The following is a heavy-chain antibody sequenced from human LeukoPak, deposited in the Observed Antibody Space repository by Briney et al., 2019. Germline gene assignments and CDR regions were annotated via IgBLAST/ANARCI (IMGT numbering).Heavy chain of an antibody. D-gene: IGHD1-20*01. Sequence: ASVKVSCKASGYTFTSYGISWVRQAPGQGLEWMGWISAYNGNANYAQKLQGRVTMTTDTSTSTAYMELSSLRSEDTAVYYCARGPYITGLVSYFDYWGQGTLVTVSS. CDR1: GYTFTSYG. J-gene: IGHJ4*02. V-gene: IGHV1-18*01. CDR2: ISAYNGNA. CDR3: ARGPYITGLVSYFDY.